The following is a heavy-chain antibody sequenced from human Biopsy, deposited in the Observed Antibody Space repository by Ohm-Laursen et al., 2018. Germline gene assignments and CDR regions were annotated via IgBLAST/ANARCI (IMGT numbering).Heavy chain of an antibody. CDR3: ARRPYGGTRYWYFDL. CDR1: GGSVRSGGFY. CDR2: IYYSGTT. V-gene: IGHV4-31*01. D-gene: IGHD4-23*01. Sequence: TLSLTCTVSGGSVRSGGFYWSWIRQHPGKGLEWIGYIYYSGTTYYNPSLKSLVTISVDTSKNQFSLKLNSVTAADTAVYYCARRPYGGTRYWYFDLWGRGTLATVSS. J-gene: IGHJ2*01.